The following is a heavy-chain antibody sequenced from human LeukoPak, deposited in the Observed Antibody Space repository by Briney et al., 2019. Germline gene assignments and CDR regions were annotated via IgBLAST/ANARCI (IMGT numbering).Heavy chain of an antibody. Sequence: ASVKVSCKASGYTFTSYYMHWVRQAPGQGLEWMGIINPSGGSTSYAQKFQCRVTMTRDTSTSTVYMELSSLRSEGTAVYYCARDRYSSSWNYYYYGMDVWGKGTTVTVSS. CDR3: ARDRYSSSWNYYYYGMDV. CDR2: INPSGGST. J-gene: IGHJ6*04. D-gene: IGHD6-13*01. CDR1: GYTFTSYY. V-gene: IGHV1-46*01.